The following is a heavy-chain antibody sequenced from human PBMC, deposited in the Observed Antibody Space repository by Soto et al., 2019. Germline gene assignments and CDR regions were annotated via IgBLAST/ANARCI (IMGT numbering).Heavy chain of an antibody. CDR1: GGSLSSGTYY. Sequence: SETLSLTCTVSGGSLSSGTYYWGWMRQPPGKGLEWIASFFIGGNTYYNPSLKSRVTISVDTSMNEFSLKLSSVTAADTAVYYCARLNGYCVSTGCHGYYGMDVWGQGTTVTVSS. CDR2: FFIGGNT. CDR3: ARLNGYCVSTGCHGYYGMDV. V-gene: IGHV4-39*01. D-gene: IGHD2-2*03. J-gene: IGHJ6*02.